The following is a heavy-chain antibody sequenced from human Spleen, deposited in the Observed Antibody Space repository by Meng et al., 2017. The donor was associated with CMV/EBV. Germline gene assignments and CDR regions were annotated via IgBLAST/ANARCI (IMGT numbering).Heavy chain of an antibody. Sequence: FTFSSYDMSWVRQAPGKGLEWVSAISGSGGSTYYADSVKGRFTISRDNSKNTLYLQMNSLRAEDTAVYYCAKDQYDILTGYKAGLFDYWGQGTLVTVSS. CDR3: AKDQYDILTGYKAGLFDY. CDR2: ISGSGGST. V-gene: IGHV3-23*01. D-gene: IGHD3-9*01. CDR1: FTFSSYD. J-gene: IGHJ4*02.